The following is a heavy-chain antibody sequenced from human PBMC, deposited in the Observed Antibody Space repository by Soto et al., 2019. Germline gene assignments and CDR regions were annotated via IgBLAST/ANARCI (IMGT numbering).Heavy chain of an antibody. D-gene: IGHD3-10*01. CDR2: IYYSGSA. V-gene: IGHV4-30-4*01. CDR1: GGSMRSDNYF. J-gene: IGHJ4*02. Sequence: SEPLSLTCTVSGGSMRSDNYFWSWIRQPPGKGLEWIGYIYYSGSAYYNPSLKSRVSMSVDKSKNQFSLHLTSVTAADTAVYYCARLQFGEGFDYWGQGALVTAS. CDR3: ARLQFGEGFDY.